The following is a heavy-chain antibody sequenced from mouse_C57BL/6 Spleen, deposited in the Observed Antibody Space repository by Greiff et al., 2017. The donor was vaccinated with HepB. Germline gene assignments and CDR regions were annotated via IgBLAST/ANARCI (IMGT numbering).Heavy chain of an antibody. V-gene: IGHV1-52*01. Sequence: QVQLQQPGAELVRPGSSVKLSCKASGYTFTSYWMHWVKQRPIQGLEWIGNIDPSDSETHYNQKFKDKATLTVDKSSSTAYMQLSSLTSEDSAVYYCAVYGGYYDARFAYWGQGTLVTVSA. J-gene: IGHJ3*01. D-gene: IGHD2-3*01. CDR1: GYTFTSYW. CDR3: AVYGGYYDARFAY. CDR2: IDPSDSET.